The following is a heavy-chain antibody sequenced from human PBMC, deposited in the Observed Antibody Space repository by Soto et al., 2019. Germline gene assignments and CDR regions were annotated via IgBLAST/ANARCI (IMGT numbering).Heavy chain of an antibody. D-gene: IGHD3-22*01. V-gene: IGHV3-30*03. J-gene: IGHJ6*02. Sequence: GASLRLSCEASGFTFSNAWMNWVRQAPWKGLEWVAHISSDGNNKYYADSVKGRFTISRDNFKNSLYLQMSSLRADDTAVYYCARVVVVIPPGYYYAMDVWGQGT. CDR3: ARVVVVIPPGYYYAMDV. CDR1: GFTFSNAW. CDR2: ISSDGNNK.